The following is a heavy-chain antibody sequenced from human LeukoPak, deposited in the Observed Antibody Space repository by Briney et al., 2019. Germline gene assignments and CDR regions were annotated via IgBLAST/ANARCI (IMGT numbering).Heavy chain of an antibody. V-gene: IGHV1-18*01. CDR2: ISAYNGNT. D-gene: IGHD1-26*01. CDR1: GYTFTSYD. Sequence: GASVKVSCKASGYTFTSYDINWVRQATGQGLEWMGWISAYNGNTNYAQKLQGRVTMTTDTSTSTAYMELRSLRSDDTAVYYCAASSGSYPEFDYWGQGTLVTVSS. CDR3: AASSGSYPEFDY. J-gene: IGHJ4*02.